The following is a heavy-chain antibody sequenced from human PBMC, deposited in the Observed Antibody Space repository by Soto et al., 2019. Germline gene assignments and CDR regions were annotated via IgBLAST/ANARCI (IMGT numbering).Heavy chain of an antibody. CDR2: ISAYNGNT. J-gene: IGHJ6*03. CDR3: ARDRGVAPPVAGNTHYYYYMDV. D-gene: IGHD6-19*01. Sequence: QDQLVQSGVEVKKPGASVKVSCKASGYSFTNYGITWVRQAPGQGFEWMGGISAYNGNTNYAQKFQGRVTMTTDAATSTADLELRSLRSDDTAVYYCARDRGVAPPVAGNTHYYYYMDVWGKGTTVTVSS. V-gene: IGHV1-18*01. CDR1: GYSFTNYG.